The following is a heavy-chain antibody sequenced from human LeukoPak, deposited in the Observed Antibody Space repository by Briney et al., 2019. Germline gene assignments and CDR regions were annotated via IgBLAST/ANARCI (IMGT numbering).Heavy chain of an antibody. CDR1: GGSISSSSYY. D-gene: IGHD1-26*01. J-gene: IGHJ3*02. CDR2: IYYSGST. CDR3: ARANSESYGAFDI. V-gene: IGHV4-39*07. Sequence: SETLSLTCTVSGGSISSSSYYWGWIRQPPGKGLEWIASIYYSGSTYYNPSLRSRVTVSLDTSKNQFSLRLSSVTAADTAVYYCARANSESYGAFDIWGQGTMVTVSS.